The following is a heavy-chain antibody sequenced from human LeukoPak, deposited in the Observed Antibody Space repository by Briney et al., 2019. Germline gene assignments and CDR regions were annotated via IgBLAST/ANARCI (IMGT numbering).Heavy chain of an antibody. CDR2: ISYDGSNK. Sequence: GRSLRLSCVASGLTFSIYAMLWVRQAPGKRLEWVAVISYDGSNKYYADSVKGRLIISRDNSKNTLYLQMNSLRAEDSAVYYCAKPLDRSYDIGGGFDPWGQGTLVTVSS. CDR1: GLTFSIYA. J-gene: IGHJ5*02. CDR3: AKPLDRSYDIGGGFDP. V-gene: IGHV3-30*18. D-gene: IGHD3-9*01.